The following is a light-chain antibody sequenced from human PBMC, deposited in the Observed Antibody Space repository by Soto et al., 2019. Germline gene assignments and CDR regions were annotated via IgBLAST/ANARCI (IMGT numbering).Light chain of an antibody. Sequence: DIQLTQSPSFLSASVGDRVTITCRASQGISSYLAWYQQKPGKAPKLLIYAASTLQSGDPSRFSGSGSGTEFTLTISSLQPEDFATYYCQQLNSYPFGPGTKVDIK. CDR2: AAS. CDR1: QGISSY. CDR3: QQLNSYP. J-gene: IGKJ3*01. V-gene: IGKV1-9*01.